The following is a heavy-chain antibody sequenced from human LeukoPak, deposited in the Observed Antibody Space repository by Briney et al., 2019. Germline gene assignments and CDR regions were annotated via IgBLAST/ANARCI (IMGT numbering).Heavy chain of an antibody. Sequence: SVKVSCKASGGTFSSYAISWVRQAPGQGLEWMGGIIPIFGTANYAQKFQGRVTITTDESTSTAYMELSSLRSEDTAVYYCARAYLGSYYYGSGIFPRGSAFDIWGQGTMVTVSS. CDR3: ARAYLGSYYYGSGIFPRGSAFDI. V-gene: IGHV1-69*05. D-gene: IGHD3-10*01. CDR2: IIPIFGTA. J-gene: IGHJ3*02. CDR1: GGTFSSYA.